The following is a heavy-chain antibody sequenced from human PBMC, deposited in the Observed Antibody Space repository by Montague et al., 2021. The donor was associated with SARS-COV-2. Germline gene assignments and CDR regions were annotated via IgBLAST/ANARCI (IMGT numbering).Heavy chain of an antibody. CDR2: TFYMSTCYH. J-gene: IGHJ3*02. Sequence: CAISGDSVSSRTAAWYWIRQSPSRGLEWLGRTFYMSTCYHDYAPXAKSRIIINADTSKNQFSLQLSSVTPDDTAVYYCARDSELGNEALDIWGRGTMVTVSS. V-gene: IGHV6-1*01. D-gene: IGHD7-27*01. CDR3: ARDSELGNEALDI. CDR1: GDSVSSRTAA.